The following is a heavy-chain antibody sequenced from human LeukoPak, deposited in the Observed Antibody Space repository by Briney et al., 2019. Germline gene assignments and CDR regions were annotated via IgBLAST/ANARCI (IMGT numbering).Heavy chain of an antibody. CDR2: IYYSGSA. CDR3: ARTTEGGYTYDYFYYYYMDV. V-gene: IGHV4-59*01. D-gene: IGHD5-18*01. CDR1: GGSISSYY. J-gene: IGHJ6*03. Sequence: SETLSLTCTVSGGSISSYYWSWIRQPPGKGLEWIGHIYYSGSANYNPSLKSRVTISVDTSKNQFSPKLSSVTAADTAVYYCARTTEGGYTYDYFYYYYMDVWGKGTTVTISS.